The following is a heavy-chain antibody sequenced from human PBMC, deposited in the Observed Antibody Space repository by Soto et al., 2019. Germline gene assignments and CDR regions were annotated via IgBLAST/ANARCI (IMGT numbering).Heavy chain of an antibody. J-gene: IGHJ4*02. V-gene: IGHV3-23*01. D-gene: IGHD3-10*01. Sequence: EVQLLESGGGLVQPGGSLRLSCAASGFTFSSYAMNWVRQAPGKGLEWVSVISGSGDSTYYADSVKGRFTISRDNSKKTLYLQMNSLRAEDTAVYYCATRAYGSDFDYWGQGTLVTVSS. CDR1: GFTFSSYA. CDR3: ATRAYGSDFDY. CDR2: ISGSGDST.